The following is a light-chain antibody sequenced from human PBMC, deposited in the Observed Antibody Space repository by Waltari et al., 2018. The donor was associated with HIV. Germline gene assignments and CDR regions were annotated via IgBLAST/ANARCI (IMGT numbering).Light chain of an antibody. J-gene: IGKJ4*01. V-gene: IGKV4-1*01. Sequence: DIVVTQSPDSVAVSLGERATITCKSSQTVFYCGDNKNYLSWYQKKPGQPPKLLISWASTRESGVPDRFTGGGSGTDFTLNINNLQAEDVAVYYCQQYYNEPLTFGGGTRIEIK. CDR1: QTVFYCGDNKNY. CDR3: QQYYNEPLT. CDR2: WAS.